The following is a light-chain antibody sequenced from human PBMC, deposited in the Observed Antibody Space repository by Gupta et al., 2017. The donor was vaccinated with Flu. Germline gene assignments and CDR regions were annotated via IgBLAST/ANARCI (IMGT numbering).Light chain of an antibody. CDR3: QQDGSSPKA. CDR2: GAS. Sequence: LRWSPGERAARSCRAGQIVSSSSLAWYQQKPVQAPRLLIYGASSRASGIPDRFSGSGSGTDFTLTISRLEPEDFAVYYCQQDGSSPKAFGQGTKMEIK. CDR1: QIVSSSS. V-gene: IGKV3-20*01. J-gene: IGKJ2*01.